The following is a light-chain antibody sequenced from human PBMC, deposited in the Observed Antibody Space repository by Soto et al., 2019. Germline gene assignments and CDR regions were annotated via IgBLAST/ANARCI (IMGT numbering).Light chain of an antibody. CDR2: SDD. J-gene: IGLJ2*01. Sequence: SYELTQPLSVSVALGQTARISFGGNKIENKNVHWYQHKPGQAPVLVIYSDDKRPSRIPERFSGSNSGNTATLTISRAQAGDEAADYCQVWGSSTVVFGGGTKVTVL. CDR3: QVWGSSTVV. V-gene: IGLV3-9*01. CDR1: KIENKN.